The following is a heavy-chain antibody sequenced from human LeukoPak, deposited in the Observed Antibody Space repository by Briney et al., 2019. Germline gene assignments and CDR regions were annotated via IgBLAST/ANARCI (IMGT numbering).Heavy chain of an antibody. CDR2: IHTAGDT. CDR1: GFTFNNYD. J-gene: IGHJ3*02. CDR3: ARGSCGYGDCYRALNI. Sequence: GGSLRLSCAASGFTFNNYDMHWVRQATGEGLEWVSSIHTAGDTHYSGSAKGRFIISRENVKNSLYLQMNSLRAEDTAVYYCARGSCGYGDCYRALNIWGQGTIVTVSS. V-gene: IGHV3-13*01. D-gene: IGHD2-21*02.